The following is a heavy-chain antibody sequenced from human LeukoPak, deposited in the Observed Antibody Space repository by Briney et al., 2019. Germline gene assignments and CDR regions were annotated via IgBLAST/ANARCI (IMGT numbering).Heavy chain of an antibody. D-gene: IGHD1-26*01. J-gene: IGHJ4*02. CDR3: TTDLRHGSSRSYLDYFDY. V-gene: IGHV3-15*01. Sequence: GGPRRLSCAASGFTFSNAWMSWVRQAPGRGLEGVGRFKSKTDVGTTDYAARVKGRFTISRDDPKNTLYLQMNSLKTEDTAVYYCTTDLRHGSSRSYLDYFDYWGQGTLVTV. CDR1: GFTFSNAW. CDR2: FKSKTDVGTT.